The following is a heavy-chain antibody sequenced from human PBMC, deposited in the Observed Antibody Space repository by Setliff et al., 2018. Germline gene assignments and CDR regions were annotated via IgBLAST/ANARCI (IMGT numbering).Heavy chain of an antibody. Sequence: PGESLKISCKGSGYSFSTCWIGWVRQMPGKGLEWMGVIYPGDSDTRYSPSFQGQVTISADKSSSTAYLQWSSLKPSDTAVYYCARDDLTGGGDCWGQGTLVTVSS. CDR3: ARDDLTGGGDC. CDR2: IYPGDSDT. D-gene: IGHD3-16*01. J-gene: IGHJ4*02. V-gene: IGHV5-51*01. CDR1: GYSFSTCW.